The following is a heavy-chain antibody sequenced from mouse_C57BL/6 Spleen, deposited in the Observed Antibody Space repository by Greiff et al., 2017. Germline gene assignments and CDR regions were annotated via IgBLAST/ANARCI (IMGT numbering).Heavy chain of an antibody. CDR3: ARSDGYYYYYAMDY. J-gene: IGHJ4*01. D-gene: IGHD2-3*01. CDR2: ISYSGST. CDR1: GYSITSGYD. Sequence: VQLKESGPGMVKPSQSLSLTCTVTGYSITSGYDWHWIRHFPGNKLEWMGYISYSGSTNYNPSLKSRISITHDTSKNHFFLKLNSVTTEDTATYYCARSDGYYYYYAMDYWGQGTSVTVSS. V-gene: IGHV3-1*01.